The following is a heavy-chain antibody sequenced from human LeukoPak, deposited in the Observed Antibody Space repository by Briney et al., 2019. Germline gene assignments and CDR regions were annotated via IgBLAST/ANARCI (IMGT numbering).Heavy chain of an antibody. D-gene: IGHD3-10*02. CDR2: INQDGSEK. Sequence: GGSLRLSCGASGFTFDDYWMSWVRQAPGQGLEWVANINQDGSEKYYLDSAKGRFTISRDNARNSLYLQVNSLRAEDTAVYYCAELGITMIGGVWGKGTTVTISS. CDR3: AELGITMIGGV. V-gene: IGHV3-7*01. J-gene: IGHJ6*04. CDR1: GFTFDDYW.